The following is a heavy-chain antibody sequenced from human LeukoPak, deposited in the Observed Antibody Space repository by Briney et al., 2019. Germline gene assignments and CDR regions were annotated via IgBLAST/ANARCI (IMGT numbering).Heavy chain of an antibody. CDR2: ISDSGGST. CDR3: AKALSPLSLSSWYMGFDY. Sequence: GGSLRLSCAASGFTFNSYAMSWVRQPPGKGLEWVSSISDSGGSTYYADSVKGRFTLSRDNSKNTLYLQLSSLRAEDTAIYYCAKALSPLSLSSWYMGFDYWGQGTLVTVSS. D-gene: IGHD6-13*01. V-gene: IGHV3-23*01. CDR1: GFTFNSYA. J-gene: IGHJ4*02.